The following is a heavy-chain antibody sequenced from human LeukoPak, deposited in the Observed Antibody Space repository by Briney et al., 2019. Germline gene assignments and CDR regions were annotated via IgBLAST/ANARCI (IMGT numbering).Heavy chain of an antibody. J-gene: IGHJ4*02. CDR2: INPNSGGT. D-gene: IGHD6-13*01. CDR3: ARDESWGIAAAGTELDY. CDR1: GYTFTSYG. Sequence: ASVKVSCKASGYTFTSYGISWVRQAPGQGLEWMGWINPNSGGTNYAQKFQGRVTMTRDTSISTAYMELSRLRSDDTAVYYCARDESWGIAAAGTELDYWGQGTLVTVSS. V-gene: IGHV1-2*02.